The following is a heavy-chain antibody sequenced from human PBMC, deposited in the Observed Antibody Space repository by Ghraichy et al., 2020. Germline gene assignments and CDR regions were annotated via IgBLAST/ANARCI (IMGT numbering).Heavy chain of an antibody. J-gene: IGHJ3*02. Sequence: SQTLSLTCAISGDSVSSNSAAWNWIRQSPSRGLEWLGRTYYRSKWYNDYAVSVKSRITINPDTSKNQFSLQLNSVTPEDTAVYYCARDEEVLWFGELTRAFDIWGQGTMVTGSS. CDR1: GDSVSSNSAA. D-gene: IGHD3-10*01. V-gene: IGHV6-1*01. CDR2: TYYRSKWYN. CDR3: ARDEEVLWFGELTRAFDI.